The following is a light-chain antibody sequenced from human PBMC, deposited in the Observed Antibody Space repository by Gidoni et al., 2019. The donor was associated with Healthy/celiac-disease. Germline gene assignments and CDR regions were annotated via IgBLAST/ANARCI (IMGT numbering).Light chain of an antibody. Sequence: SYELTQPPSVSVSPGQTASITGSGDKLGDKYACWYQQKPGQSPVLVIYQDSKRPSGIPERFSGSNSGNTATLTISGTQAMDEADYYCQAWDSSTLWVFGGGTKLTVL. CDR2: QDS. CDR1: KLGDKY. V-gene: IGLV3-1*01. J-gene: IGLJ3*02. CDR3: QAWDSSTLWV.